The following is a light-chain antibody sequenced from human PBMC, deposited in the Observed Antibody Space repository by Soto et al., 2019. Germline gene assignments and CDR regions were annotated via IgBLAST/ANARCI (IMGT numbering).Light chain of an antibody. CDR2: AAS. V-gene: IGKV1-9*01. J-gene: IGKJ4*01. CDR3: QQLNSYPF. Sequence: IQLTQSPSSLSASVGDRVTITCRASQGISSYLAWYQQKPGKAPKLLIYAASTLQSGVPSRFSGSGSGTDFTLTISNLQPEDFATYYCQQLNSYPFFGGGTKVEIK. CDR1: QGISSY.